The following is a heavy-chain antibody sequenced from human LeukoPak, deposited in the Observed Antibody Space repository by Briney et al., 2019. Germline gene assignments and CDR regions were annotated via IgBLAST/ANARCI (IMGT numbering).Heavy chain of an antibody. J-gene: IGHJ2*01. D-gene: IGHD1-26*01. V-gene: IGHV3-23*01. CDR2: ISSSGSGGNT. Sequence: PGGSLRLSCAASGVTLSSYAMSWARQAPGKGLEWVSGISSSGSGGNTYYADSVKGRFTISRDSSKNTLFLHMNTLRAEDTAIYYCAKDRTGGASYWYFGLWGRGTLVTVSS. CDR3: AKDRTGGASYWYFGL. CDR1: GVTLSSYA.